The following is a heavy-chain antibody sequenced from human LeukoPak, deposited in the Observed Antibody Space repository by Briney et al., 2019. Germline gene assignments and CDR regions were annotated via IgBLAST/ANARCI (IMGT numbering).Heavy chain of an antibody. CDR2: ISWNSGSI. V-gene: IGHV3-9*01. Sequence: GRSLRLSCAASGFTFDDYAMHWVRQAPGKGLEWVSGISWNSGSIGYADSVKGRFTISRDNAKNSLYLQMNGLRAEDTALYYCAKDPKNYGSGSDDAFDIWGQGTMVTVSS. CDR3: AKDPKNYGSGSDDAFDI. D-gene: IGHD3-10*01. J-gene: IGHJ3*02. CDR1: GFTFDDYA.